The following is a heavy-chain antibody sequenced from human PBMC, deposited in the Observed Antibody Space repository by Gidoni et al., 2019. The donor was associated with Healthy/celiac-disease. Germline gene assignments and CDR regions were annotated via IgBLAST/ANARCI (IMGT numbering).Heavy chain of an antibody. CDR3: ARTHGSYCSSTSCYRGWGPLYYYYGMDV. CDR1: GGSISSSNW. D-gene: IGHD2-2*01. V-gene: IGHV4-4*02. J-gene: IGHJ6*02. CDR2: IYHSGST. Sequence: QVQLQESGPGLVKPSGTLSLTCAVSGGSISSSNWWSWVRPPPGQGLEWIGEIYHSGSTNYNPSLKSRVTISVDKSKNQFSLKLSSVTAADTAVYYCARTHGSYCSSTSCYRGWGPLYYYYGMDVWGQGTTVTVSS.